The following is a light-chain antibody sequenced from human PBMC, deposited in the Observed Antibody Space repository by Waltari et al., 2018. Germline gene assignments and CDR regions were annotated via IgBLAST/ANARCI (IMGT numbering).Light chain of an antibody. CDR2: EVT. CDR1: SSDVGVYNY. J-gene: IGLJ2*01. CDR3: TSYGGSNNFVI. V-gene: IGLV2-8*01. Sequence: QSALPQPPSASGSPGQSVTITCTGTSSDVGVYNYASWYQQYPDKAPKLIIYEVTKRPSGVPDRFSGSKSGNTASLTVSGLQAEDEADYYCTSYGGSNNFVIFGGGTKLTVL.